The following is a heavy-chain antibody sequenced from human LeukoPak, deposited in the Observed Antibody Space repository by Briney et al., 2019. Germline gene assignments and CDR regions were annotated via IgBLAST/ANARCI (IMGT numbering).Heavy chain of an antibody. CDR2: TYYRSKWYN. Sequence: SQTLSLTCAISGDSVSSNSAAWNWIRQSPSRGLEWLGRTYYRSKWYNDYAVSVKSRITINPDTSKNQFSLQLNSVTPEDTAVYYCARAVSGSYLDWRPYYFDYWGQGTLVTVSS. J-gene: IGHJ4*02. V-gene: IGHV6-1*01. CDR3: ARAVSGSYLDWRPYYFDY. D-gene: IGHD1-26*01. CDR1: GDSVSSNSAA.